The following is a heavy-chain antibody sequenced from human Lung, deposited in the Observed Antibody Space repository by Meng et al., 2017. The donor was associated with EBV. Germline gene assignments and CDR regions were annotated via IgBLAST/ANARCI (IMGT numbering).Heavy chain of an antibody. V-gene: IGHV4-34*01. CDR3: ARSYSSGWYTLFDY. J-gene: IGHJ4*02. CDR2: INHSGST. CDR1: GGSFSGYY. Sequence: QVKLKQWGAGLLKPSETLSLTCAVYGGSFSGYYWSWIRQPPGKGLEWIGEINHSGSTNYNPSLKSRVTISVDTSKNQFSLKLSSVTAADTAVYYCARSYSSGWYTLFDYWGQGTLVTVSS. D-gene: IGHD6-19*01.